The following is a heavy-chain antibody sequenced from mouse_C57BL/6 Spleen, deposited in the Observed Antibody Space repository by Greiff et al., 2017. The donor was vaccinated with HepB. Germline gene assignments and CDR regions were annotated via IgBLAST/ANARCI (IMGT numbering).Heavy chain of an antibody. CDR1: GYTFTDYN. V-gene: IGHV1-22*01. CDR3: ARNYYYGSSYHFDY. J-gene: IGHJ2*01. CDR2: INPNNGGT. D-gene: IGHD1-1*01. Sequence: EVQLQQSGPELVKPGASVKMSCKASGYTFTDYNIHWVKQSHGKSLEWIGYINPNNGGTSYNQKFKGKATLTVNKSSSTAYMELRSLTSEDSAVYYCARNYYYGSSYHFDYWGQGTTLTVSS.